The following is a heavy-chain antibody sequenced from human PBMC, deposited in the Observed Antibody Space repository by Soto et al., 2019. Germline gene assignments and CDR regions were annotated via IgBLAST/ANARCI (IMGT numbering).Heavy chain of an antibody. D-gene: IGHD6-19*01. Sequence: PSETLSLTCTVSGGSVSSGSYYWSWIRQPPGKGLEWIGYIYYSGSTNYNPSLKSRVTISVDTSKNQFSLKLSSVTAADTAVYYCARASWVSSGWYRYDAFDIWGQGTMVTVSS. CDR3: ARASWVSSGWYRYDAFDI. V-gene: IGHV4-61*01. CDR2: IYYSGST. J-gene: IGHJ3*02. CDR1: GGSVSSGSYY.